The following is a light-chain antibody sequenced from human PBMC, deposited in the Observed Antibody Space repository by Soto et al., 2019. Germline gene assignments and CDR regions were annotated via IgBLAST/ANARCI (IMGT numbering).Light chain of an antibody. Sequence: QSALTQPASVSGSPGQSIIISCTGTSSDIGKYNYVSWYQQHPGKAPKLMIFEVSHRPSGVSHRFSGSKSGNTASLTISGLQTEDEADYYCSSYAGSNIHYVFGTGTKLTVL. CDR1: SSDIGKYNY. CDR3: SSYAGSNIHYV. V-gene: IGLV2-14*01. J-gene: IGLJ1*01. CDR2: EVS.